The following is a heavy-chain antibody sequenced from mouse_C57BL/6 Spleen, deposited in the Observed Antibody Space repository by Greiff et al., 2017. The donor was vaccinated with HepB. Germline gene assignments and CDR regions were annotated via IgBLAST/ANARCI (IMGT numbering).Heavy chain of an antibody. J-gene: IGHJ2*01. D-gene: IGHD2-1*01. V-gene: IGHV1-18*01. CDR1: GYTFTDYN. Sequence: EVQLQQSGPELVKPGASVKIPCKASGYTFTDYNMDWVKQSHGKSLEWIGDINPNNGGTIYNQKFKGKATLTVDKSSSTAYMELRSLTSEDTAVYYCARSTMVTKICDYWGQGTTLTVSS. CDR2: INPNNGGT. CDR3: ARSTMVTKICDY.